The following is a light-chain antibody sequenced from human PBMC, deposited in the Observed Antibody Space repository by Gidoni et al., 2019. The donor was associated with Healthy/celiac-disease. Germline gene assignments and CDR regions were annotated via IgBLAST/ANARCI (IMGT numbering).Light chain of an antibody. CDR1: QSISSY. CDR3: QQSYSTLRYT. J-gene: IGKJ2*01. V-gene: IGKV1-39*01. Sequence: DIQMTQSPSSLSASVGDRVTLTCRASQSISSYLNWYQQKPGKAPKLLIYAASSLQSGVPSRVSGSGSGTDFTLTISSLQPEDFATYYCQQSYSTLRYTFGQGTKLEIK. CDR2: AAS.